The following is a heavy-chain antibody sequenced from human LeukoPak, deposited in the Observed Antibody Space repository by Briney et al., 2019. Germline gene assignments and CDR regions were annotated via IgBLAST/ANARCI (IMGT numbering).Heavy chain of an antibody. J-gene: IGHJ6*02. CDR3: ARGALNYCSSTSCYTYYYGMDV. CDR2: ISSSGSTI. D-gene: IGHD2-2*01. V-gene: IGHV3-48*03. CDR1: GFTFSSYE. Sequence: GGSLRLSCAASGFTFSSYEMNWVRQAPGKGLEWVSYISSSGSTIYYADSVKGRFTISRDNAKNSLYLQMNSLRAEDRAVYYCARGALNYCSSTSCYTYYYGMDVWGQGTTVTVSS.